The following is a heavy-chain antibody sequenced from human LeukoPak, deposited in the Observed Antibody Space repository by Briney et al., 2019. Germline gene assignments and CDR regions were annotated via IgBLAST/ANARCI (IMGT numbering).Heavy chain of an antibody. CDR3: ARERPLDTVVSQDF. D-gene: IGHD4-23*01. CDR1: GFTFRTYA. Sequence: PGGSLRLSCAASGFTFRTYAMNWVRQAPGEGLEWVSSIGGSSTSLYYADSVKGRFTISRDNAKNSLYLQLNSLRAEDTAVYYCARERPLDTVVSQDFWGQGTLVIVSS. V-gene: IGHV3-21*04. J-gene: IGHJ4*02. CDR2: IGGSSTSL.